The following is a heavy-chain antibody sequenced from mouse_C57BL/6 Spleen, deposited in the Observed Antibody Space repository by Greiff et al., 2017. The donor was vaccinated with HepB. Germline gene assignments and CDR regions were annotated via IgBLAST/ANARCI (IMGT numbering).Heavy chain of an antibody. CDR3: ARGEDPLDY. Sequence: QVQLKQPGAELVRPGSSVKLSCKASGYTFTSYWMDWVKQRPGQGLEWIGNIYPSDSETHYNQKFKDKATLTVDKSSSTAYMQLSSLTSEDSAVYYCARGEDPLDYWGQGTTLTVSS. CDR2: IYPSDSET. V-gene: IGHV1-61*01. CDR1: GYTFTSYW. J-gene: IGHJ2*01.